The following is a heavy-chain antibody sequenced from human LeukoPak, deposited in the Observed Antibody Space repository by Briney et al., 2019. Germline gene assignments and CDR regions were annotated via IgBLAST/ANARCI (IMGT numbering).Heavy chain of an antibody. D-gene: IGHD6-25*01. CDR3: ARIAATYFDY. Sequence: ETLSLTCTVSGGSISSSSYYWGWIRQPSGKGLEWIGSIYYSGSTYYNPSLKSRVTISVDTSKNQFSLKLSSVTAADTAVYHCARIAATYFDYWGQGTLVTVSS. J-gene: IGHJ4*02. V-gene: IGHV4-39*01. CDR2: IYYSGST. CDR1: GGSISSSSYY.